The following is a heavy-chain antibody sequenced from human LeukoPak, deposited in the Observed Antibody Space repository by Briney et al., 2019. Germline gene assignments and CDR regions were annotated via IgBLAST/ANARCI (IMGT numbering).Heavy chain of an antibody. V-gene: IGHV3-23*01. Sequence: GGSLRLPCAGSGFTFSSYAMSWVRQAPGKGLEWVSAISGSGGSTYYADSVKGRFTISRDNSKNTLYLQMNSLRAEDTAVYYCAKDGWGSSSFDWGQGTLVTVSS. CDR2: ISGSGGST. J-gene: IGHJ4*02. CDR3: AKDGWGSSSFD. D-gene: IGHD6-6*01. CDR1: GFTFSSYA.